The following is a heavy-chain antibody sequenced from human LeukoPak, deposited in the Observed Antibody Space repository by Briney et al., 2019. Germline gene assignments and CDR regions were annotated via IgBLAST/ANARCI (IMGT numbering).Heavy chain of an antibody. CDR3: ARVHSSSWSFDY. CDR2: ITTNSRYI. V-gene: IGHV3-21*01. CDR1: GFTFSSYS. Sequence: PWGSLRLSCAASGFTFSSYSMNWVRQAPGKGLEWVSSITTNSRYIYYADSVRGRFTISRDNAKNFLYLQMNSLRAEDTAVYYCARVHSSSWSFDYWGQGTLVTVSS. D-gene: IGHD6-13*01. J-gene: IGHJ4*02.